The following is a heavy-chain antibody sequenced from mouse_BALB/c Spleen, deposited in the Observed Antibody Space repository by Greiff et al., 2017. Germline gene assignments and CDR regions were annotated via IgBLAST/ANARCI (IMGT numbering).Heavy chain of an antibody. V-gene: IGHV14-3*02. CDR1: GFNIKDTY. CDR3: ARDGNYVDDY. J-gene: IGHJ2*01. D-gene: IGHD2-1*01. Sequence: VHVKQSGAELVKPGASVKLSCTASGFNIKDTYMHWVKQRPEQGLEWIGRIDPANGNTKYDPKFQGKATITADTSSNTAYLQLSSLTSEDTAVYYCARDGNYVDDYWGQGTTLKVSS. CDR2: IDPANGNT.